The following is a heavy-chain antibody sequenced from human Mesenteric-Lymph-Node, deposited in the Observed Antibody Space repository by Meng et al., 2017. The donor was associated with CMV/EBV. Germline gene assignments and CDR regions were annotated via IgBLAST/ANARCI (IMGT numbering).Heavy chain of an antibody. CDR3: AKEFFKATSSSGYTRNYFDS. Sequence: GGSLRLSCAASRFTVSRNYMSWVRQAPGKGLEWVSYISSSGSTMYYGDTVKGRFTISRDNAKESLYLQMNSLRAEDTALYYCAKEFFKATSSSGYTRNYFDSWGQGTLVTVSS. V-gene: IGHV3-11*04. CDR2: ISSSGSTM. D-gene: IGHD3-3*01. J-gene: IGHJ4*02. CDR1: RFTVSRNY.